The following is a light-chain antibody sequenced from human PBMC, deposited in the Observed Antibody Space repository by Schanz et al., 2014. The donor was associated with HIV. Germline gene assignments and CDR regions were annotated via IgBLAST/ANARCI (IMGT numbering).Light chain of an antibody. V-gene: IGKV3-11*01. J-gene: IGKJ4*01. CDR2: DAS. CDR3: QQPASYPLT. Sequence: EIVLTQSPATLSLSPGERATLSCRASQGVSSYLPWHQQKPGQAPRLLIYDASNMATGIPARFSGSGSGTDFTLTISRLEPEDFATYYCQQPASYPLTFGGGTKVEIK. CDR1: QGVSSY.